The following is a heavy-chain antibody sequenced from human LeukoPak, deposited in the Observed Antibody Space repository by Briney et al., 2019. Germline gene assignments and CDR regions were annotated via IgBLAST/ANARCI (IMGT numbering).Heavy chain of an antibody. CDR3: ATPSGYDYLFGY. V-gene: IGHV3-15*04. Sequence: GGSLRLSCAASGFTFSSAWMSWVRQAPGKGLEWVGRIESKTDGETTDYAAPVKGRFSISRDDSKNTLYLQMNSLKTEDTAVYYCATPSGYDYLFGYWGQGTLVTVSS. D-gene: IGHD5-12*01. CDR1: GFTFSSAW. J-gene: IGHJ4*02. CDR2: IESKTDGETT.